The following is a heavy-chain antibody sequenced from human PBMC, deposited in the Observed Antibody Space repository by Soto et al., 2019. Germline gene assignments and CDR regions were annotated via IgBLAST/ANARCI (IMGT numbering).Heavy chain of an antibody. CDR2: ISYDGGSK. CDR1: GFTFNTYA. D-gene: IGHD6-13*01. Sequence: QVQLVESGGGVARPGRYLTLSCAASGFTFNTYAMHWVRLPPGKGLEWVAAISYDGGSKYYADSVRDRFTISRDDSKSTLYLQMNSLSSEDEAVYYSGGTEGFSNYGYTDWGQGTLVTVSS. V-gene: IGHV3-30-3*01. J-gene: IGHJ4*02. CDR3: GGTEGFSNYGYTD.